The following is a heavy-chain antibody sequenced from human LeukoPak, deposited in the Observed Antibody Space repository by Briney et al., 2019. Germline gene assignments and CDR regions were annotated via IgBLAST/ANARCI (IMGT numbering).Heavy chain of an antibody. CDR2: INPSGGTT. D-gene: IGHD3-22*01. Sequence: ASVKVSCKASGYTFTSYYMHWVRQAPGQGLEWMGIINPSGGTTVYAQTFQGRVTMTRDMSTSTVYMDLSSLRSEDTAVYYCARGLAWESSGSEDAFDIWGQGTMVTVSS. V-gene: IGHV1-46*01. CDR1: GYTFTSYY. CDR3: ARGLAWESSGSEDAFDI. J-gene: IGHJ3*02.